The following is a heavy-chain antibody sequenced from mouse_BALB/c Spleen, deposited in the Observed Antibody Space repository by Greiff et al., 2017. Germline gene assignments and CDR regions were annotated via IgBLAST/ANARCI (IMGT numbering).Heavy chain of an antibody. V-gene: IGHV5-6-4*01. J-gene: IGHJ4*01. CDR3: TRDQDYGYAMDY. CDR2: ISSGGSYT. CDR1: GFTFSSYT. Sequence: EVQVVESGGGLVKPGGSLKLSCAASGFTFSSYTMSWVRQTPEKRLEWVATISSGGSYTYYPDSVKGRFTISRDNAKNTLYLQMSSLKSEDTAMYYCTRDQDYGYAMDYWGQGTSVTVSS. D-gene: IGHD2-4*01.